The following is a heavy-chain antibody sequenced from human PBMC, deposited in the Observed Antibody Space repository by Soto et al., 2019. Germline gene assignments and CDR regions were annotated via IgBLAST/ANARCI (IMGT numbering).Heavy chain of an antibody. J-gene: IGHJ4*02. Sequence: PGGSLRLSCAASGFTFSSYAMHWVRQAPGKGLEWVAVISYDGSNKYYADSVKGRFTISRDNSKNTLYLQMNSLRAEDTAVYYCARGSYYDSSGSDYWGQGTLVTVCS. CDR3: ARGSYYDSSGSDY. CDR2: ISYDGSNK. D-gene: IGHD3-22*01. V-gene: IGHV3-30-3*01. CDR1: GFTFSSYA.